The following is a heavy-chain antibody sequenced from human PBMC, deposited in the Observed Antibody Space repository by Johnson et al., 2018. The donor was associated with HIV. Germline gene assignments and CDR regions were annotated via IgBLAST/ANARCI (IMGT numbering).Heavy chain of an antibody. J-gene: IGHJ3*02. CDR2: ISWNSGFI. Sequence: QLVESGGGVVQPGGSLRLSCAASGFTFDDYAMHWVRQAPGKGLAWVSGISWNSGFIGYADSVKGRFPISRDNAKNSLYLQMNSLRAGDTAVYYCARGQRSSWYPVNAFDIWGQGTMVTVSS. CDR1: GFTFDDYA. CDR3: ARGQRSSWYPVNAFDI. D-gene: IGHD6-13*01. V-gene: IGHV3-9*01.